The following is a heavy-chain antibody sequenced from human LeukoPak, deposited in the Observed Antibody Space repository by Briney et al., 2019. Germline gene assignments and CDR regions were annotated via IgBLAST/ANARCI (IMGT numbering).Heavy chain of an antibody. J-gene: IGHJ4*02. Sequence: GGSLRLPCAASGFTFSSYAMSWVRQAPGKGLEWVSAISGSGGSTYYADSVKGRFSISRDNSKNTLDLQMNSLRAEDTAVYYCARGSGYNYGNFDYWGQGTLVTVSS. CDR2: ISGSGGST. CDR3: ARGSGYNYGNFDY. V-gene: IGHV3-23*01. D-gene: IGHD5-18*01. CDR1: GFTFSSYA.